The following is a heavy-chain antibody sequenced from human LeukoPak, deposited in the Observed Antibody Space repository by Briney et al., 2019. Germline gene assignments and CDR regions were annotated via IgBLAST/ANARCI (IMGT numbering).Heavy chain of an antibody. D-gene: IGHD4-11*01. Sequence: GGSLRLSCAASGFTFSNYWMSWVRQAPGKGLEWVANIKQDGSEKYYVDSVKGRFTISRDNAKNSLYLQMNSLRAEDTAVYYCARERRSNYGESSCWGQGTLVTVSS. J-gene: IGHJ4*02. V-gene: IGHV3-7*01. CDR3: ARERRSNYGESSC. CDR1: GFTFSNYW. CDR2: IKQDGSEK.